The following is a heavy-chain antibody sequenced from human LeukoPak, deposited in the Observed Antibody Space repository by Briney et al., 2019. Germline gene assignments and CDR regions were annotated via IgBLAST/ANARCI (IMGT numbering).Heavy chain of an antibody. V-gene: IGHV1-18*01. CDR3: ARGRSTYYYGSGSSLAPPNYMDV. CDR2: ISGYNGNT. J-gene: IGHJ6*03. D-gene: IGHD3-10*01. Sequence: ASMKVSCKASGYTFTSYGITWVRQAPGQGLEWMGWISGYNGNTNYAQKLQGRVTMTTDTSTSTAYMELRSLRSDDTAVYYCARGRSTYYYGSGSSLAPPNYMDVWGKGTTVTVSS. CDR1: GYTFTSYG.